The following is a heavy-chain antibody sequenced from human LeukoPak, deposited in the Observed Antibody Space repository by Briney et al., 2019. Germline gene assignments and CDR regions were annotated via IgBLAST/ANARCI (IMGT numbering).Heavy chain of an antibody. CDR2: TSYSGDA. V-gene: IGHV4-59*04. J-gene: IGHJ4*02. CDR1: GAPVRDYY. CDR3: ASAQPQWYSSDWRGGAVDY. D-gene: IGHD6-19*01. Sequence: PSETLSLTCSVSGAPVRDYYWSWIRQSPGKGLEWIAYTSYSGDADYNPSLRSRVAMSIDTTNNQFSLRLTSVTAADTAVYYCASAQPQWYSSDWRGGAVDYWGQGTLVTVSS.